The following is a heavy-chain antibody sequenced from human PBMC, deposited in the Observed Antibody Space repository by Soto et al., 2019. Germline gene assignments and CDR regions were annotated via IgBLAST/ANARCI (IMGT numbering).Heavy chain of an antibody. CDR2: INPNTGGT. J-gene: IGHJ6*02. CDR3: ARSDGGGYYGMDV. D-gene: IGHD3-10*01. CDR1: GYSFTAYY. V-gene: IGHV1-2*04. Sequence: QVQLVQSGAEVKKPGASVKVSCKASGYSFTAYYMHWVRQAPGQGLEWMGWINPNTGGTNYAQKFQGWVTMTRYTSISTADMELSRLRCDDTAVYYCARSDGGGYYGMDVWGQGTTVSVSS.